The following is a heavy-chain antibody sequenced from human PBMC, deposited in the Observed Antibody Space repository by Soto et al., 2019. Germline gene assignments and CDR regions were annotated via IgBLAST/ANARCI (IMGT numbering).Heavy chain of an antibody. CDR2: IYWDRDK. D-gene: IGHD2-8*01. Sequence: QITLKESGPTLVKPTQTLTLTCTFSGFSLCSIGVGVDWIRQPPGNALEWLAVIYWDRDKRYSPSLSNRLTLRKATSENQVVDKMTNMDPVDSGTYYCAHGGMTSMVRAFDIWGQGTMVTVSS. J-gene: IGHJ3*02. V-gene: IGHV2-5*02. CDR1: GFSLCSIGVG. CDR3: AHGGMTSMVRAFDI.